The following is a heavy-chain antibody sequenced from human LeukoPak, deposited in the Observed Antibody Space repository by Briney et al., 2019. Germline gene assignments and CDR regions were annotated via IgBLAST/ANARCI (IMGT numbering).Heavy chain of an antibody. D-gene: IGHD2-2*01. CDR1: GFTFSDYW. Sequence: GGSLRLSCAASGFTFSDYWMHWVRQAPGQGLVWVSRISNDGSTTTYADSVRGRFTISRDNAKNTLYLQMNSLRAEDTAVYYCARDCGSTGCDYWGQGTLVTVSS. J-gene: IGHJ4*02. V-gene: IGHV3-74*01. CDR2: ISNDGSTT. CDR3: ARDCGSTGCDY.